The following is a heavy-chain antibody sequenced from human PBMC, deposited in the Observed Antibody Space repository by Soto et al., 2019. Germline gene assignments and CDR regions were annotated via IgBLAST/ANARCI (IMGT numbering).Heavy chain of an antibody. V-gene: IGHV4-61*01. D-gene: IGHD3-16*02. J-gene: IGHJ4*02. CDR3: ARGDGMITFGGVIVHPFYY. CDR1: GGSVSSGSYY. CDR2: IYYSGST. Sequence: SETLSLTCTVSGGSVSSGSYYWSWIRQPPGKGLEWIGYIYYSGSTNYNPSLKSRVTISVDTSKNQFSLKLSSVTAADTAVYYCARGDGMITFGGVIVHPFYYWGQGTLVTVSS.